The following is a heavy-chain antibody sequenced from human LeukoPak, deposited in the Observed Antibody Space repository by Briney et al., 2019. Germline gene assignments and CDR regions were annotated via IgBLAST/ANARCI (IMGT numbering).Heavy chain of an antibody. Sequence: PSETLSLTSAIYRGSFRGYNWSWIRAPPGKGLEWNGEINHSGSTNYNTSLKSRVIISVDTSKNQFSLKLSSVTAADTAVYYCARGLVQDYWGQGTLVTVSS. J-gene: IGHJ4*02. CDR3: ARGLVQDY. D-gene: IGHD3-10*01. CDR2: INHSGST. CDR1: RGSFRGYN. V-gene: IGHV4-34*01.